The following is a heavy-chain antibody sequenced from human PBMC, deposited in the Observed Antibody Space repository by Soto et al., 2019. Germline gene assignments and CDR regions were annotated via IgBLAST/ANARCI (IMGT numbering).Heavy chain of an antibody. CDR2: ISGSGGST. V-gene: IGHV3-23*01. D-gene: IGHD4-17*01. J-gene: IGHJ4*02. CDR3: AKDNHGDLYFDY. Sequence: GGSLRLSCAASGFTFSSYAMSWVRQAPGKGLEWVSAISGSGGSTYYADSVKGRFTTSRDNSKNTLYLQMNSLRAEYTAVYYCAKDNHGDLYFDYWGQGTLVTVSS. CDR1: GFTFSSYA.